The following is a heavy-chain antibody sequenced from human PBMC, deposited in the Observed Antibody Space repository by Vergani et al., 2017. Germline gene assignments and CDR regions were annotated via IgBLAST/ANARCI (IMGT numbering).Heavy chain of an antibody. CDR2: INPSGGHT. Sequence: VQLLESGGGLVQPGGSLRLSCAASGFIFSHYYMHWVRQAPGQGLEWMGIINPSGGHTNYAQKFQGRVTMTRDTSTSTVYMELSSLRSEDTAIYYCARGDYGILTGYRYWGQRTLVTVSA. CDR1: GFIFSHYY. CDR3: ARGDYGILTGYRY. V-gene: IGHV1-46*03. J-gene: IGHJ4*02. D-gene: IGHD3-9*01.